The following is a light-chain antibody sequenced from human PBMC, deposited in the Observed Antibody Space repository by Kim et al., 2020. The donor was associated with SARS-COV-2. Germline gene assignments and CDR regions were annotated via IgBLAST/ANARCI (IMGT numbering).Light chain of an antibody. CDR3: SSYRSVSTYV. Sequence: GQACALSCTGTSSDVGTYHRVCWYKQPPGTAPKLMIYEVINRPSGVPDRFSGSTSGNTASLTISWLHAEDEADYYCSSYRSVSTYVFGTGTKVTVL. CDR2: EVI. J-gene: IGLJ1*01. V-gene: IGLV2-18*02. CDR1: SSDVGTYHR.